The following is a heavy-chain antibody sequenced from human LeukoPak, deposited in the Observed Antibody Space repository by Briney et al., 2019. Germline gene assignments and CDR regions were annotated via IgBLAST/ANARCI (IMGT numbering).Heavy chain of an antibody. CDR3: ASPTTGSYFRERGSPLGY. V-gene: IGHV3-33*01. CDR2: IWYDGSNK. D-gene: IGHD3-10*01. J-gene: IGHJ4*02. CDR1: GFTFSSYG. Sequence: PGRSLRLSCAASGFTFSSYGMHWVRQAPGKGLEWVAVIWYDGSNKYYADSVKGRFTISRDNSKNTLYLQMNSLRAEDTAVYYCASPTTGSYFRERGSPLGYWGQGTLVTVSS.